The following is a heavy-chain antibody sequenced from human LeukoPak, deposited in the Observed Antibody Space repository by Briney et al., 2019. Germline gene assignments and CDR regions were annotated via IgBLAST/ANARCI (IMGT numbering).Heavy chain of an antibody. D-gene: IGHD3-16*02. V-gene: IGHV5-51*01. CDR3: ARVSYVWGSYRSFDY. CDR1: GYSFTSYW. J-gene: IGHJ4*02. Sequence: GESLKISCKGSGYSFTSYWIGWVRQMPGKGLEWMGIIYPGDSDTRYSPSFQGQVTISADKSISTAYLQWSSLKASDTAMYYCARVSYVWGSYRSFDYWGQGTLVTVSS. CDR2: IYPGDSDT.